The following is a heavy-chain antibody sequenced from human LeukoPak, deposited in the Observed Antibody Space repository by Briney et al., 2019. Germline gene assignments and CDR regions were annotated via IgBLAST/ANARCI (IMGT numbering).Heavy chain of an antibody. Sequence: ASVKVSCKASGYTFTSYGISWVRQAPGQGLEWMGWISAYNGNTNYAQKLQGRVTMTTDTSTSTAYMELRSLRSDDTAVYYCARGNKRRFLEWLPVDYWGQGTLVTLSS. CDR1: GYTFTSYG. V-gene: IGHV1-18*01. CDR2: ISAYNGNT. CDR3: ARGNKRRFLEWLPVDY. D-gene: IGHD3-3*01. J-gene: IGHJ4*02.